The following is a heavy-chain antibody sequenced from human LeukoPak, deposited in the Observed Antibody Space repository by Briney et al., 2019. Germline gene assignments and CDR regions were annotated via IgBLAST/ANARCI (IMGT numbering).Heavy chain of an antibody. CDR2: INHSGST. D-gene: IGHD1-26*01. CDR1: GGSFSGYY. Sequence: SETLSLTCAVYGGSFSGYYWSWIRQPPGKGLEWSGEINHSGSTNYNPSLKSRVTISVDTSKNQFSLKLSSVTAADTAVYYCGSGSYSDFDYWGQGTLVTVSS. CDR3: GSGSYSDFDY. V-gene: IGHV4-34*01. J-gene: IGHJ4*02.